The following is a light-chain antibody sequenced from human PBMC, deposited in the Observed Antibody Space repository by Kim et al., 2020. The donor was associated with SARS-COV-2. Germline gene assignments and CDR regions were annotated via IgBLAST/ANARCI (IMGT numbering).Light chain of an antibody. CDR3: QQYNNWPPLT. Sequence: EIVMTQSPATLSVSPGERATLSCRASQSVSRNLAWYQQKPGQAPRLLIYGASTRATGIPARFSGSGYGTEFTLTISSLQSEDFAVYYCQQYNNWPPLTFGGGTKVDIK. CDR2: GAS. V-gene: IGKV3-15*01. CDR1: QSVSRN. J-gene: IGKJ4*01.